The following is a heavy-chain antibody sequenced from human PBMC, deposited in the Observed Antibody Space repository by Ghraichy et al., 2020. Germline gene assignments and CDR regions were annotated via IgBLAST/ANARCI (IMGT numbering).Heavy chain of an antibody. Sequence: GGSLRLSCSASGFTFSSYAMHWVRQAPGKGLEYVSGIRSNGGSTYYADSVKGRFTISRDNSKNTLYLQMSSLRAEDTAVYYCVTGRYYYYMDVWGKGTTVTVSS. D-gene: IGHD2-8*02. J-gene: IGHJ6*03. CDR3: VTGRYYYYMDV. CDR2: IRSNGGST. CDR1: GFTFSSYA. V-gene: IGHV3-64D*06.